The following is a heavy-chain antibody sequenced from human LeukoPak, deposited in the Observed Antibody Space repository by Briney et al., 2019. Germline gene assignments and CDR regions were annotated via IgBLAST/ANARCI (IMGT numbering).Heavy chain of an antibody. V-gene: IGHV3-33*06. CDR3: AKIPYSGSYWGFDS. CDR1: GLTFSSYG. Sequence: PGGSLRLSCAASGLTFSSYGMHWVRQAPGKGLEWVGVLWYDGSSEYYADSVKGRFTISRDNSKNTLYLQMNSLRAEDTAVYYCAKIPYSGSYWGFDSWGQGTLVTVSS. J-gene: IGHJ4*02. CDR2: LWYDGSSE. D-gene: IGHD1-26*01.